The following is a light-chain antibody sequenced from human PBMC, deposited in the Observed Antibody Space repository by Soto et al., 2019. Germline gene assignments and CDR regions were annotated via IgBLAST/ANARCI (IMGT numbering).Light chain of an antibody. CDR1: SSDIGGYNF. J-gene: IGLJ1*01. CDR2: EVT. CDR3: SSHGGSNNPCL. V-gene: IGLV2-8*01. Sequence: QSALTQPPSASGSPGQSVAISCTGTSSDIGGYNFVSWYQQHPGKAPKLMIYEVTKRPSGVPDRFSGSKSGNTATLIVSGLQAEDEADYYCSSHGGSNNPCLFGTGTKLTVL.